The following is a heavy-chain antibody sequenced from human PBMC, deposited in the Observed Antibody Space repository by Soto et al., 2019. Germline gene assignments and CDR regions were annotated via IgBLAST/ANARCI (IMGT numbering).Heavy chain of an antibody. CDR2: INPSSGTT. J-gene: IGHJ3*02. CDR3: ARVAMIISAGPFET. Sequence: ASVKVSCKXSGYTFTDYYIHWVRQAPGQGLEWMGWINPSSGTTNYAQMFQGRVTMTRGTSISTAYMELSRLTSDDTAVYYCARVAMIISAGPFETWGQGTVVTVSS. CDR1: GYTFTDYY. V-gene: IGHV1-2*02. D-gene: IGHD5-18*01.